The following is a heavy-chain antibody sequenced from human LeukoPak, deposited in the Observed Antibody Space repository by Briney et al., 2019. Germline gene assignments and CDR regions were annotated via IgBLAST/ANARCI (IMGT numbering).Heavy chain of an antibody. CDR3: ARAWLQSLFDY. CDR1: GFTFTTYA. CDR2: IGGSSDFT. J-gene: IGHJ4*02. D-gene: IGHD5-24*01. Sequence: SGGSLRLSCAASGFTFTTYAMSWVRQAPGKGLEWVSAIGGSSDFTYYAEYVKGRFTISRDNSKNTLYLQMNSLRAEDTAVYYCARAWLQSLFDYWGQGTPVTVSS. V-gene: IGHV3-23*01.